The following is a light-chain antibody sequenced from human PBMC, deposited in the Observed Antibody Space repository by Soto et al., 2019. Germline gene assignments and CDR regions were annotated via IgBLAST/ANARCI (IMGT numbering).Light chain of an antibody. V-gene: IGLV2-14*01. Sequence: QYALTQPASVSGSPGQSITISCTGISSDGDDYKDVSWYQQHPGKAPKLMIYEVTYRPSGVSNRFSGSKSGNTASLTISGLQAEDEADYYCSSYTSTSTVFGTGTKVTVL. CDR3: SSYTSTSTV. CDR1: SSDGDDYKD. CDR2: EVT. J-gene: IGLJ1*01.